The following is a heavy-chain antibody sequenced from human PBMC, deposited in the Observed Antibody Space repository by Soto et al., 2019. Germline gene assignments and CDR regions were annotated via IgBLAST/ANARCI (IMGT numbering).Heavy chain of an antibody. J-gene: IGHJ4*02. CDR1: GYSFTTYW. V-gene: IGHV5-51*01. D-gene: IGHD6-13*01. CDR2: IYPGDSDA. Sequence: GESLKISCKASGYSFTTYWIGWVRQMPGKGLEWMGIIYPGDSDARYSPSFQGQVTISADKSISTAYLQWSSLKASDSAMFYCARKDIAGNSVDFWGQGTLVTVSS. CDR3: ARKDIAGNSVDF.